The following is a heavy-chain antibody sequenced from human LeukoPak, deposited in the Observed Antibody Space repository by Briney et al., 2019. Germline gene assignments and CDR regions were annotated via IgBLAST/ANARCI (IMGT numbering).Heavy chain of an antibody. J-gene: IGHJ4*02. D-gene: IGHD1-26*01. CDR1: GYTFTGYY. Sequence: ASVKVSCKASGYTFTGYYMHWVRQAPGQGLEWMGRINPNSGGTNYAQKFQGRVTMTRDTSISTAYMELSRLRSDDAAVYYCASEPPYSGGYYDFDYWGQGTLVTVSS. CDR2: INPNSGGT. CDR3: ASEPPYSGGYYDFDY. V-gene: IGHV1-2*06.